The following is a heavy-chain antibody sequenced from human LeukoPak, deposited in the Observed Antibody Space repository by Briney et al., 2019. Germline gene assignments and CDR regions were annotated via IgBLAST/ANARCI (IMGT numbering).Heavy chain of an antibody. CDR2: IYSGGTS. CDR1: GFTVSSNY. Sequence: GGSLRLSCAASGFTVSSNYMSWVRQAPGKGLEWVSIIYSGGTSYYADSVKGRFTISRDNAKNSLYLQMNSLRAEDTAVYYCARDSVGGLDYWGQGTLVTVSS. V-gene: IGHV3-53*01. D-gene: IGHD1-26*01. J-gene: IGHJ4*02. CDR3: ARDSVGGLDY.